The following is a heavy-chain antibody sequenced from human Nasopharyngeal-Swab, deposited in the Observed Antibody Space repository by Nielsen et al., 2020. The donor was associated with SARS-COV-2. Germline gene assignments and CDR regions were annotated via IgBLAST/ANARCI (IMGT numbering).Heavy chain of an antibody. J-gene: IGHJ3*02. CDR2: ISAYNGNT. Sequence: ASVKVSCKASGYTFTSYGISWVRRAPGQGLEWMGWISAYNGNTNYAQKLQGRVTMTTDTSTSTAYMELRSLRSDDTAVYYCARVSRVWGSYRKADAFDIWGQGTMVTVSS. CDR1: GYTFTSYG. CDR3: ARVSRVWGSYRKADAFDI. D-gene: IGHD3-16*02. V-gene: IGHV1-18*04.